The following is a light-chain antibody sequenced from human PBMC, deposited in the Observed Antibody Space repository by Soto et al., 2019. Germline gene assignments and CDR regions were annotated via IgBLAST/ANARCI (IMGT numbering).Light chain of an antibody. V-gene: IGLV2-14*01. J-gene: IGLJ1*01. CDR3: FSFTTSYTHV. CDR2: EVN. CDR1: SSDVGAYSY. Sequence: QSVLTQPASVSGSPGQSITISCTGTSSDVGAYSYVSWFQQHPGKAPKLIISEVNNRPSGVSNRFSGSKSGNAASLTISGLQAEDEADYFCFSFTTSYTHVFGTGTQLTVL.